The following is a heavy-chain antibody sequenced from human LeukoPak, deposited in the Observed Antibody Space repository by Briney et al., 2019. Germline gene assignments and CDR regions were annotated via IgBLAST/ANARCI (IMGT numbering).Heavy chain of an antibody. CDR3: ASELCWRAAEPDAFVI. V-gene: IGHV4-59*01. D-gene: IGHD3-10*02. CDR2: IYYSGNI. Sequence: SETLSLTCTVSGGSISSDYWTWIWQPPGKGLEWIASIYYSGNINYNPSLKGRATMSLDTSKNQFFLRLSSVTASDTALYRGASELCWRAAEPDAFVICGQGTMVTVSS. CDR1: GGSISSDY. J-gene: IGHJ3*02.